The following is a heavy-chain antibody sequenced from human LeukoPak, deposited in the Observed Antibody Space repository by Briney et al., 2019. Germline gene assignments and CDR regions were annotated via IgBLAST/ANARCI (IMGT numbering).Heavy chain of an antibody. CDR1: GFTFSGTW. D-gene: IGHD1-26*01. CDR2: ISSSSSYI. V-gene: IGHV3-21*01. Sequence: GGSLRLSCAASGFTFSGTWMHWVRQAPGKGLEWVSSISSSSSYIYYADSVKGRFTISRDNAKNSLYLQMNSLRAEDTAVYYCAGRLSGRYYFDYWGQGTLVTLSS. J-gene: IGHJ4*02. CDR3: AGRLSGRYYFDY.